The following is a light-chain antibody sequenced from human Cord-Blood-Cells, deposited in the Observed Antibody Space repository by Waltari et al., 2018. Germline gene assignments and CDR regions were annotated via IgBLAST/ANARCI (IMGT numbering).Light chain of an antibody. CDR3: QTWGTGIQV. CDR2: LNSDASH. Sequence: LVLTQSPSASASLESPVNLTSTLSSGHSSSSIPWHHQQPEKGPRYLMKLNSDASHSNGDGIPHRFSACSSGAERYLTIASLQSEDEADYYCQTWGTGIQVFGGWTKLTVL. CDR1: SGHSSSS. J-gene: IGLJ3*02. V-gene: IGLV4-69*01.